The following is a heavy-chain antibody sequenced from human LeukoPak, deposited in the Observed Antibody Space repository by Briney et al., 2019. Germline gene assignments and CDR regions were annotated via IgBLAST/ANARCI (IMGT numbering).Heavy chain of an antibody. CDR3: AKGYDYSYFDY. CDR1: GFTFSSYA. CDR2: ISGSGGST. V-gene: IGHV3-23*01. J-gene: IGHJ4*02. Sequence: GGSLRLSCAASGFTFSSYAMSWVRQAPGKGLEWVSAISGSGGSTYYAGCVKGRFTISRDNSKNTLYLQMNSLRAEDTAVYYCAKGYDYSYFDYWGQGTLVTVSS. D-gene: IGHD4-11*01.